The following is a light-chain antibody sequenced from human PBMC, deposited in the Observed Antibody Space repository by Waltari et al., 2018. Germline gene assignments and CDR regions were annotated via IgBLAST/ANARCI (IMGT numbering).Light chain of an antibody. CDR1: QSVDAW. CDR2: KAS. CDR3: QQYSSYPPT. J-gene: IGKJ2*01. Sequence: DIQLTQSPSTLSASVGERVTITCRASQSVDAWLAWYQQKPGKAPKFLIYKASNLESGVPSRFSGSGSGTEFSLTITSLQPDDFGTYYCQQYSSYPPTFGQGSKLEI. V-gene: IGKV1-5*03.